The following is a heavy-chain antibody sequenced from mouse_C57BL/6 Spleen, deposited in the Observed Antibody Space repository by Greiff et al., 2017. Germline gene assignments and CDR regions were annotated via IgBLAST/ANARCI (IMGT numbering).Heavy chain of an antibody. V-gene: IGHV5-17*01. Sequence: EVMLVESGGGLVKPGGSLKLSCAASGFTFSDYGMHWVRQAPEKGLEWVAYISSGSSTIYYADTVKGRFTISRDNAKNTLFLQMTSLRSEDTAMYYCARGITTYFDVWGTGTTVTVSS. CDR3: ARGITTYFDV. J-gene: IGHJ1*03. CDR1: GFTFSDYG. CDR2: ISSGSSTI. D-gene: IGHD2-4*01.